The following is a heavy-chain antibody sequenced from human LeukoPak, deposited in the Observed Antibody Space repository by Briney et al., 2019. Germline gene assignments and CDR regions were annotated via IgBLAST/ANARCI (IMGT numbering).Heavy chain of an antibody. J-gene: IGHJ4*02. Sequence: GGTLRLSCAASGFTFSSYGMSWVRQAPGKGLVWVSRISGDGINTTYADSVKGRFTISRDNAKNTLYLQMNSLRAEDTAVYYCVRQSRWAYSFDYWGQGALVTASS. D-gene: IGHD2-21*01. CDR2: ISGDGINT. CDR1: GFTFSSYG. CDR3: VRQSRWAYSFDY. V-gene: IGHV3-74*01.